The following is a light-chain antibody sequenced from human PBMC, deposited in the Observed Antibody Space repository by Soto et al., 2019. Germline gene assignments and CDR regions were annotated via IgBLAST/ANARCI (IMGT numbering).Light chain of an antibody. V-gene: IGKV1-5*03. CDR3: QTYNSYSIMYT. Sequence: DIQMTQSPSTLSASVGDRVTITCRASQSISSWLAWYQQKPGKAPKLLIYKASSLESGVPSRFSGSGSWTEIPPTLRNLQPDGFCTYFLQTYNSYSIMYTFGQGTKLEIK. CDR2: KAS. J-gene: IGKJ2*01. CDR1: QSISSW.